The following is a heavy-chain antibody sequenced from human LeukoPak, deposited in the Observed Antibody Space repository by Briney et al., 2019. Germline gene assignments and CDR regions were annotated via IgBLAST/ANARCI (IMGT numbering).Heavy chain of an antibody. CDR1: GYTFTNYW. CDR2: IYPDDSDT. D-gene: IGHD2-2*01. V-gene: IGHV5-51*01. CDR3: ARRYCSSTSCWGTFDP. Sequence: GESLKISCKGSGYTFTNYWIGWVRQMPGKGLEWLGIIYPDDSDTRYRPSFQGQVTISADKSINTAYLQWSSLKASDTAMYYCARRYCSSTSCWGTFDPWGQGTLVTVSS. J-gene: IGHJ5*02.